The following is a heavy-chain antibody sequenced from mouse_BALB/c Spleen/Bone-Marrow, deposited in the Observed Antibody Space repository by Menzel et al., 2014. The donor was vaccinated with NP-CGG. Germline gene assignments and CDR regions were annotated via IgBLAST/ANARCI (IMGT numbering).Heavy chain of an antibody. J-gene: IGHJ3*01. CDR2: INPTTGYT. Sequence: QVQLQQSGAELAKPGASVKMSCMASGYTFTSYWMHWVKQRPGQGLEWIGYINPTTGYTEYNQKFKDKATLTADKSSSTAYMQLSSLASEDSAVYYCAREGDYDGFAYWGQGTLVTVSA. D-gene: IGHD2-4*01. CDR3: AREGDYDGFAY. CDR1: GYTFTSYW. V-gene: IGHV1-7*01.